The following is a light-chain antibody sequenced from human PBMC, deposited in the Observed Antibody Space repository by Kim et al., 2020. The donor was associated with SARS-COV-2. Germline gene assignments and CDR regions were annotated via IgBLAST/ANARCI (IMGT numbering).Light chain of an antibody. CDR1: SSNIGINV. J-gene: IGLJ1*01. Sequence: GQRSTISCSGSSSNIGINVVNWYQQLPGTAPNLLIYDSNQRPSGVPDRFSGSKSGTSASLAISGLQSEDEADYFCATWDDSLTGFVLGTGTKVTGL. CDR3: ATWDDSLTGFV. CDR2: DSN. V-gene: IGLV1-44*01.